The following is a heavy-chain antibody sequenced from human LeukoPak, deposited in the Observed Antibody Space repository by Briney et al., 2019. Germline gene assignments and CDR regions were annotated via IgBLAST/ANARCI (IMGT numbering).Heavy chain of an antibody. J-gene: IGHJ6*02. D-gene: IGHD3-9*01. CDR2: FDPEDGQT. CDR1: GYTLTELS. Sequence: ASVKVSCKVYGYTLTELSMHWVRQAPGKGLEWMGSFDPEDGQTIYAQKFQGRSTMTEDTSTSTAYMKLRSLRSKDKVLYYCARGVWGYFDWLYDEKDVWGQGTPVTVSS. V-gene: IGHV1-24*01. CDR3: ARGVWGYFDWLYDEKDV.